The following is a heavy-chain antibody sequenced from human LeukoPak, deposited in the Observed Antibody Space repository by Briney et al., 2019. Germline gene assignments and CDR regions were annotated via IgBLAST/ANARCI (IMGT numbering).Heavy chain of an antibody. Sequence: PGRSLRLSCAASGFTFSSYAMHWVRQAPGKGLEWVAVISYDGSNKYYADSVKGRFTISRDNSKNTLYLQMNSLRAEDTAVYYCARDLPWFDPWGQGTLATVSS. V-gene: IGHV3-30-3*01. CDR3: ARDLPWFDP. CDR1: GFTFSSYA. CDR2: ISYDGSNK. J-gene: IGHJ5*02.